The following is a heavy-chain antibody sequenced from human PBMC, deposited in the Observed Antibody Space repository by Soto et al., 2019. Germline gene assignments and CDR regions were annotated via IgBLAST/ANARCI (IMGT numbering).Heavy chain of an antibody. D-gene: IGHD5-18*01. CDR2: IYYSGST. Sequence: SETLSLTCTVSGGSISSYYWSWIRQPPGKGLEWIGYIYYSGSTNYNPSLKSRVTISVDTSKNQFSLKLSSVTAADTAVYYCARGIQLWPDYYYYYMDVWGKGTTVTVSS. CDR3: ARGIQLWPDYYYYYMDV. CDR1: GGSISSYY. J-gene: IGHJ6*03. V-gene: IGHV4-59*08.